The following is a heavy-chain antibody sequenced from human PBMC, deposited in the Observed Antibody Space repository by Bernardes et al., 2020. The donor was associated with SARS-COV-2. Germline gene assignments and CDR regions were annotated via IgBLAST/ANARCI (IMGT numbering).Heavy chain of an antibody. CDR2: IGSVSSTT. Sequence: GGSLRLSCAASGFTFGNYAMSWVRQAPGKGLEWVSGIGSVSSTTSYRDSAKGRFTVFRDNSKNTLYLEMNSLRAEDTALYYWAKVLGGGDYYYGGFDVWGRGTTVTVSS. CDR1: GFTFGNYA. D-gene: IGHD3-16*01. J-gene: IGHJ6*02. CDR3: AKVLGGGDYYYGGFDV. V-gene: IGHV3-23*01.